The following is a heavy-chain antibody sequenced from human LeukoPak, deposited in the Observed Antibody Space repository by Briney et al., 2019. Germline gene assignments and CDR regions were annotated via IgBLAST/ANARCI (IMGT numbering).Heavy chain of an antibody. D-gene: IGHD2-2*01. J-gene: IGHJ6*02. CDR1: GYTLTELS. Sequence: ASVKVSCKVSGYTLTELSMHWVRLAPGKGLEWMGGFDPEDGETIYAQKFQGRVTMTEDTSTDTAYMELSSLRSEDTAVYYCATESVDCSSTSCYISGMDVWGQGTTVTVSS. V-gene: IGHV1-24*01. CDR3: ATESVDCSSTSCYISGMDV. CDR2: FDPEDGET.